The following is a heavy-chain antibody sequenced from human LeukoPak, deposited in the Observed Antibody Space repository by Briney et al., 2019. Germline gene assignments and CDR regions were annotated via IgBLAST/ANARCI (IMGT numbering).Heavy chain of an antibody. CDR1: GFTFSSYA. CDR2: ISYDGSNK. Sequence: GGSLRLSCAASGFTFSSYAMHWVRQAPGKGLEWVAVISYDGSNKYYADSVKGRFTISRDNSKNTLYLQMNSLRAEDTAVYYCARGRPGIAVAGTFDYWGQGTLVTVSS. J-gene: IGHJ4*02. D-gene: IGHD6-19*01. CDR3: ARGRPGIAVAGTFDY. V-gene: IGHV3-30*04.